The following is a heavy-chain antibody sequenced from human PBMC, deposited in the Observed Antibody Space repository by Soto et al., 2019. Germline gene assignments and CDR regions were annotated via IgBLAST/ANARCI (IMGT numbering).Heavy chain of an antibody. CDR1: GFSVSARGVG. Sequence: SGPTLVNPTPTLALTCALSGFSVSARGVGVGWIRQPPGKALEWLAIIYWNDDKLYRPSLQSRLTITKDTSKNQVVLTMTNMDPGDTATYYCAHSPWGAAPDYWGQGTPVTVSS. D-gene: IGHD3-16*01. CDR3: AHSPWGAAPDY. CDR2: IYWNDDK. V-gene: IGHV2-5*01. J-gene: IGHJ4*02.